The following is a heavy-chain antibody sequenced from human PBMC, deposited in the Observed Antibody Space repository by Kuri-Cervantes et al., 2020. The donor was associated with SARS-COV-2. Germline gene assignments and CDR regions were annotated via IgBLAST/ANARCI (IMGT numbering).Heavy chain of an antibody. CDR3: ARSDRTTVTMNRSVHY. Sequence: ASVKVSCKASGYTFTSYGISWVRQAPGQGLEWMGWISAYNGNTNYAQKLQGRVTMTRDTSTSTAYMELSSLRSEDTAVYYCARSDRTTVTMNRSVHYWGQGTLVTVSS. CDR2: ISAYNGNT. V-gene: IGHV1-18*04. J-gene: IGHJ4*02. D-gene: IGHD4-17*01. CDR1: GYTFTSYG.